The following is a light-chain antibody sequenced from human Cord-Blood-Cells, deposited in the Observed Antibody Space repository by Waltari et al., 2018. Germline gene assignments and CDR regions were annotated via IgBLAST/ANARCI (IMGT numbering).Light chain of an antibody. CDR3: SSYTSSSTYV. V-gene: IGLV2-14*01. CDR2: DGS. Sequence: QSALTQPASVSGSPGQSFTTSCTGTRRSVGGYNYDPWYQQHPGKAPKLMIYDGSNRPSGVSNRFSGSKSGNTASLTISGLQAEDEADYYCSSYTSSSTYVFGTGTKVTVL. CDR1: RRSVGGYNY. J-gene: IGLJ1*01.